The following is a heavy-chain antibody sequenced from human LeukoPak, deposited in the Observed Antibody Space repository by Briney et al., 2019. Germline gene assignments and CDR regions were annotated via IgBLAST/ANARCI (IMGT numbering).Heavy chain of an antibody. Sequence: SVKVSCKASGGTFSSYAISWVRQAPGQGLEWMGRIIPILGIANYAQKFQGRVTITADKSTSTAYMELSSLRSEDTAVYYCANSGSYSQGVGGYWGQGTLVTVSS. CDR3: ANSGSYSQGVGGY. CDR2: IIPILGIA. J-gene: IGHJ4*02. CDR1: GGTFSSYA. D-gene: IGHD1-26*01. V-gene: IGHV1-69*04.